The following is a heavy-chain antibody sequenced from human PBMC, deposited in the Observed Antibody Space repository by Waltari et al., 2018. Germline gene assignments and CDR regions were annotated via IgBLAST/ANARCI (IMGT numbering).Heavy chain of an antibody. J-gene: IGHJ6*03. CDR3: ARDEIWGGYYYYMDV. D-gene: IGHD3-16*01. V-gene: IGHV3-21*01. CDR2: ISSSSSYI. CDR1: GFTFSSYS. Sequence: EVQLVESGGGLVKPGGSLRLSCAASGFTFSSYSMNWVRQAPGKGLEWVSSISSSSSYIYYADAVKGRFTISRDNAKNSLYQQMNSLRAEDTAVYYCARDEIWGGYYYYMDVWGKGTTVTVSS.